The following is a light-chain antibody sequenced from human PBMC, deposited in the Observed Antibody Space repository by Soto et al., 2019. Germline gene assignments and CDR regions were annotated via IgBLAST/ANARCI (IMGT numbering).Light chain of an antibody. J-gene: IGLJ2*01. V-gene: IGLV2-14*03. CDR1: ARDIGGYQF. Sequence: QSALTQPASVSGSPGQSITISCTGTARDIGGYQFVSWYHQHPDKAPKLIIVDVTKRPSGISSRFSASKSGTTASLTISGLLPEDEAQYYCASYSSSETPVVFGGGTKLTVL. CDR3: ASYSSSETPVV. CDR2: DVT.